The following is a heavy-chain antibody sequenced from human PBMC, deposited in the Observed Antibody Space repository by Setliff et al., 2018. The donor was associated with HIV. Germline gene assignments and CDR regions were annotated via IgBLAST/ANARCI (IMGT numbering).Heavy chain of an antibody. CDR1: GGSFSGYY. CDR3: ARGFSGDYIFTGYIDV. J-gene: IGHJ6*03. D-gene: IGHD3-3*01. CDR2: INHSGRT. V-gene: IGHV4-34*01. Sequence: SETLSLTCAVYGGSFSGYYWSWIRQAPGKGLEWIGEINHSGRTKYNPSLKSRVTLSVDTSKNQFSLKLTSVTAADTAFYYCARGFSGDYIFTGYIDVWGKGTTVTVSS.